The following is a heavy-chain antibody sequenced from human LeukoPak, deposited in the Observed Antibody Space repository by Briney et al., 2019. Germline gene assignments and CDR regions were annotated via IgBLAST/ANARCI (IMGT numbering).Heavy chain of an antibody. V-gene: IGHV3-23*01. CDR3: AKDRISVAAPYNWFDP. CDR1: GFTFSNYA. Sequence: GGSLRLSCATSGFTFSNYAMSWVRQAPGKGLEWVSTVSGSGLSTYSADSVKGRFTISRDNSKNTLSLQMNSLRAEDTAVYYCAKDRISVAAPYNWFDPCGQGTLVTVS. J-gene: IGHJ5*02. CDR2: VSGSGLST. D-gene: IGHD6-19*01.